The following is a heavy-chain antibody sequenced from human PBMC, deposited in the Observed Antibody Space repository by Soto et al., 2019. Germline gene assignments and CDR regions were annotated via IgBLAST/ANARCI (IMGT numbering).Heavy chain of an antibody. Sequence: PSETLSLTCTVSGGSLRSYYWTWIRQSPGKGLEWIGYVYFSGNTNYNPSLKSRVTISIDTSKNQFSLRLASVTAADTAFYFCGSVRPSGYVLSWGQGTLVTVSS. CDR1: GGSLRSYY. V-gene: IGHV4-59*01. CDR2: VYFSGNT. J-gene: IGHJ5*02. D-gene: IGHD6-25*01. CDR3: GSVRPSGYVLS.